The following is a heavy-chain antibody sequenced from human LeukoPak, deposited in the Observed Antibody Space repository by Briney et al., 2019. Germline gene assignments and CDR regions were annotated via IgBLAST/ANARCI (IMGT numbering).Heavy chain of an antibody. D-gene: IGHD2/OR15-2a*01. CDR2: INSDGSWA. V-gene: IGHV3-74*01. CDR1: GNYW. Sequence: GGSLRLSCAASGNYWMHWVRQAPGKGLVWVSHINSDGSWASYADSMKGRFTISKDNAKNTVYLQMNSLRAEDTAVYYCVSFYETYWGRGTLVTVSS. CDR3: VSFYETY. J-gene: IGHJ4*02.